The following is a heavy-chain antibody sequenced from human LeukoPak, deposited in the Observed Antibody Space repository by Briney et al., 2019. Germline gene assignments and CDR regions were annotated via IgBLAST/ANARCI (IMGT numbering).Heavy chain of an antibody. Sequence: SVKVSCKASGGTFSSYAISWVRQAPGQGLEWMGGIIPIFGTANYAQKFQGRVTITADKSTSTAYMELSSLRSEDTAAYYCAGSTSCYASGYCDFDYWGQGTLVTVSS. V-gene: IGHV1-69*06. CDR3: AGSTSCYASGYCDFDY. CDR1: GGTFSSYA. D-gene: IGHD2-2*01. CDR2: IIPIFGTA. J-gene: IGHJ4*02.